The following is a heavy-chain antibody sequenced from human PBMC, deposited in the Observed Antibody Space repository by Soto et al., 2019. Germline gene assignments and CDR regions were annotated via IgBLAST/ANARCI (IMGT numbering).Heavy chain of an antibody. J-gene: IGHJ4*02. D-gene: IGHD1-26*01. V-gene: IGHV1-3*01. CDR3: TRDPYSGSRYYFDS. CDR1: GYTFTSYG. CDR2: INAANGDT. Sequence: ASVKVSCKASGYTFTSYGIHWVRQAPGQRLEWMGWINAANGDTKYSPKFQGRVTITRDTSASTAYMEMNNLRAEDTAVYYCTRDPYSGSRYYFDSWGQGTLVTVSS.